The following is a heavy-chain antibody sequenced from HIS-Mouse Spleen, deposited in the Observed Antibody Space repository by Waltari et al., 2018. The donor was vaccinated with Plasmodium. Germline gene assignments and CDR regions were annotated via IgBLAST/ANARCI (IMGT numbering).Heavy chain of an antibody. V-gene: IGHV4-34*01. Sequence: QVQLQQWGAGLLKPSETLSLPCAVHGGSFRGYYWRWIRQPPGTGLEWIGEINHSGSTNYNPSLKSRVTISVDTSKNQFSLKLSSVTAADTAVYYCARGRRIVVVTAPRGFFDYWGQGTLVTVSS. J-gene: IGHJ4*02. CDR3: ARGRRIVVVTAPRGFFDY. CDR1: GGSFRGYY. D-gene: IGHD2-21*02. CDR2: INHSGST.